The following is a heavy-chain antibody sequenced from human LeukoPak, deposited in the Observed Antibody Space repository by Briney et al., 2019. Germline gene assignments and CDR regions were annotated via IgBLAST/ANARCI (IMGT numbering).Heavy chain of an antibody. CDR3: VRDFRFLDDY. J-gene: IGHJ4*02. CDR1: GFSFSSYW. Sequence: PGGSLRLSCAASGFSFSSYWMTWVRQAPGKGLEWVDNIKQDGTEKYSVDSVKGRFTISRDNSKNSLYLQMNCVRAEDTAVYYCVRDFRFLDDYRGQGTLVSVSS. V-gene: IGHV3-7*01. CDR2: IKQDGTEK. D-gene: IGHD3-3*01.